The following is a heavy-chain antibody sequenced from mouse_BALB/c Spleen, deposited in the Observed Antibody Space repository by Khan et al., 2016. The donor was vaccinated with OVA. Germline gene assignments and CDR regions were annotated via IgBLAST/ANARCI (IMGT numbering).Heavy chain of an antibody. J-gene: IGHJ4*01. V-gene: IGHV1-9*01. CDR3: ARGAGTTYGMDY. CDR1: GYTFSSYW. Sequence: QVRLQQSGAELMKPGASVKISCKATGYTFSSYWIEWVKQRPGHGLEWIGEILPGRGNINYNEKFKGKATFTADTSSNIAYMQLNSMTSEDSAVCYCARGAGTTYGMDYWGQGTSVTVSS. D-gene: IGHD4-1*01. CDR2: ILPGRGNI.